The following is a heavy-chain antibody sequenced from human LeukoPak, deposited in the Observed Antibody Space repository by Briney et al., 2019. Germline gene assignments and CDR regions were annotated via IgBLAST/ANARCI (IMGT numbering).Heavy chain of an antibody. V-gene: IGHV3-33*01. Sequence: PGRSLRLSCAASGFTFSSYGMHWVRQAPGKGLEWVAVIWYGGSNKYYADSVKGRFTISRDNSKNTLYLQMNSLRAEDTAVYYCARDRAPPFGGEVLYYFDYWGQGTLVTVSS. D-gene: IGHD3-10*01. CDR1: GFTFSSYG. CDR3: ARDRAPPFGGEVLYYFDY. J-gene: IGHJ4*02. CDR2: IWYGGSNK.